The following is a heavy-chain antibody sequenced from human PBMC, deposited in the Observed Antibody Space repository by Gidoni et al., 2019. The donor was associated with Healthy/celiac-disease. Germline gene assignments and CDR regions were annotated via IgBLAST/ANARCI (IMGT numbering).Heavy chain of an antibody. D-gene: IGHD3-22*01. V-gene: IGHV1-69*04. CDR2: IIPILGIA. CDR3: ARDSGYYYPRYYGMDV. Sequence: QVQLVQSGAEVKKPGSSVKVSCQASGGTFHSYAFSWVRQAPGPGLEWMGRIIPILGIANYAQKFQGRVTITADKSTSTAYMELSSLRSEDTAVYYCARDSGYYYPRYYGMDVWGQGTTVTVSS. J-gene: IGHJ6*02. CDR1: GGTFHSYA.